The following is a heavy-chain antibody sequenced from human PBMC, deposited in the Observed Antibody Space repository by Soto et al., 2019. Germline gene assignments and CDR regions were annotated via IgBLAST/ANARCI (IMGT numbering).Heavy chain of an antibody. Sequence: VQLVESGGGVVQPGRSLRLSCAASGFTFSDYAMHWVRQAPGKGLEWVAVVSHDGRNTHYADSVKGRFTISRDSSKNTVSLEMTSPRAEDTAVYYCANGVRQWLVTSDFNYWGQGALVTVSS. CDR3: ANGVRQWLVTSDFNY. D-gene: IGHD6-19*01. J-gene: IGHJ4*02. CDR2: VSHDGRNT. CDR1: GFTFSDYA. V-gene: IGHV3-30*18.